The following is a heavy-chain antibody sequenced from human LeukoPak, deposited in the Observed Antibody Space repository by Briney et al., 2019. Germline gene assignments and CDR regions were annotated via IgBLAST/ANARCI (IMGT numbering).Heavy chain of an antibody. Sequence: TSGTLSLTCAVSGGSISSSNWWSWVRQPPGKGLEWIGEIYHSGSTNYNPSLKSRVTISVDKSKNQFSLKLSSVTAADTAVYYCARAGVYGGSDLTTDYWGQGTLVTVSS. J-gene: IGHJ4*02. CDR3: ARAGVYGGSDLTTDY. D-gene: IGHD1-26*01. CDR1: GGSISSSNW. V-gene: IGHV4-4*02. CDR2: IYHSGST.